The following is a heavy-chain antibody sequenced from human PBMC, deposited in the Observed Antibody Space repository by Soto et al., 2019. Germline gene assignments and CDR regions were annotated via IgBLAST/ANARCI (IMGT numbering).Heavy chain of an antibody. V-gene: IGHV3-48*01. J-gene: IGHJ5*02. Sequence: GGSLRLSCTASGFSFSSYSMNWVRQAPGKGLEWVSYISSSSSTIYYADSVKGRFTISRDNAKNSLYLQMNSLRAEDTAVYYCARHPERIAEIGWFDPWGQGTLVTVSS. D-gene: IGHD6-13*01. CDR3: ARHPERIAEIGWFDP. CDR1: GFSFSSYS. CDR2: ISSSSSTI.